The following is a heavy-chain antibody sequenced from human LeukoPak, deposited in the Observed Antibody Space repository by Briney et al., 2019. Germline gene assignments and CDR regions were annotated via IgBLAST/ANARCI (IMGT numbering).Heavy chain of an antibody. Sequence: GGSLRLSCAASGFTFSIYTMNWVRQAPGKGLEWVPSISSSSSHIYYADSVKGRFTISRDNAKNSLYLQMNSLRAEDTAVYYCARVVPGTGFFYWGQGTLVTVSS. V-gene: IGHV3-21*01. CDR1: GFTFSIYT. CDR3: ARVVPGTGFFY. CDR2: ISSSSSHI. J-gene: IGHJ4*02. D-gene: IGHD2-8*02.